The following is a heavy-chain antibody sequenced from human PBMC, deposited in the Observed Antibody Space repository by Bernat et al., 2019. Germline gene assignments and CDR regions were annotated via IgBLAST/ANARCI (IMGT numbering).Heavy chain of an antibody. D-gene: IGHD5-12*01. J-gene: IGHJ4*02. CDR2: LLGNGAHP. CDR3: ARDKDGGYAFDY. CDR1: GFTFSTYA. Sequence: EVELVESGGGLVQPGGSLRLSCTASGFTFSTYAMHWVRQTPGKGLEYVSSLLGNGAHPQYANSVKGRFTISRDNPKNTLYLQMGSLRPEDTAMYYCARDKDGGYAFDYWGQGTLVTVSS. V-gene: IGHV3-64*01.